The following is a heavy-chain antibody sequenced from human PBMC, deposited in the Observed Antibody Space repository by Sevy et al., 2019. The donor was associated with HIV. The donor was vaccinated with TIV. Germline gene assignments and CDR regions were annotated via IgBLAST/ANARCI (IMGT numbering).Heavy chain of an antibody. CDR3: ARGNYYDNRGFPLYYFDY. V-gene: IGHV1-46*01. Sequence: ASVKVSCKASGYTFTNYYLHWVRQAPGQGLEWMGIIHPSGGRTSYAQKFQGRVTMTSDTSTTTVYMDLSSLRSEDTAVYYCARGNYYDNRGFPLYYFDYWGRGTPVTVSS. CDR1: GYTFTNYY. D-gene: IGHD3-22*01. J-gene: IGHJ4*02. CDR2: IHPSGGRT.